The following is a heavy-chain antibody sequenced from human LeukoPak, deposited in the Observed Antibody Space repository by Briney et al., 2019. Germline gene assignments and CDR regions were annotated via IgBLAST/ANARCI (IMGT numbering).Heavy chain of an antibody. CDR3: LFASGSYHTAFHY. D-gene: IGHD3-10*01. Sequence: GGSLRLSCAASGFGFSDYWMHWVRQVPGRGPVWVSHISIDGSYTNYADSVKGRFTISRDNAKNTLYLEMNSLRAEDTAVYYCLFASGSYHTAFHYWGPGTLVTVSS. CDR1: GFGFSDYW. V-gene: IGHV3-74*01. CDR2: ISIDGSYT. J-gene: IGHJ4*02.